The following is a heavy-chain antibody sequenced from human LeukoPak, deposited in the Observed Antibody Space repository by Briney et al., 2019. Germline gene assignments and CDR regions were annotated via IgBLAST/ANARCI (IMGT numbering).Heavy chain of an antibody. V-gene: IGHV4-59*01. D-gene: IGHD1-1*01. J-gene: IGHJ4*02. CDR1: GGSISSYY. Sequence: SETLSLTCTVSGGSISSYYWSWIRQPPGKGLEWIGYIYYSGSTNFNPSLKSRVTISLDTSKNQFSLKLSSVTAADTAVYYCASGNWNHYYFDYWGQGTLVTVSS. CDR3: ASGNWNHYYFDY. CDR2: IYYSGST.